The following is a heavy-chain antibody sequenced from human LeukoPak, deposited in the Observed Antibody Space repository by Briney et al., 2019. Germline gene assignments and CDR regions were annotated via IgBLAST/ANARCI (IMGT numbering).Heavy chain of an antibody. Sequence: GGTRRLSCAASGFTFSSYGMSWVRQAPGKGLEWVSAISGSGGSTYYADSVKGRFTISRDNSKNTLYLQMSSLRAEDTAVYYCARGGAARPDYWGQGTLVTVSS. D-gene: IGHD6-6*01. CDR3: ARGGAARPDY. CDR1: GFTFSSYG. V-gene: IGHV3-23*01. CDR2: ISGSGGST. J-gene: IGHJ4*02.